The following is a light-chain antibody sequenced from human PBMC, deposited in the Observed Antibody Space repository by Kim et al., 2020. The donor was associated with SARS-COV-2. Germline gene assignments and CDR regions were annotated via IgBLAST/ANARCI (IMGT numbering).Light chain of an antibody. Sequence: SYELTQPPSVSVAPGQAASIPCGGDSIATRVVHWYQQRPGQAPVLLIYYDTDRPSGIPERFSGSNSGNAATLTISRVEAGDEADYYCQVWDSSSVVFGGG. CDR2: YDT. V-gene: IGLV3-21*04. CDR1: SIATRV. J-gene: IGLJ2*01. CDR3: QVWDSSSVV.